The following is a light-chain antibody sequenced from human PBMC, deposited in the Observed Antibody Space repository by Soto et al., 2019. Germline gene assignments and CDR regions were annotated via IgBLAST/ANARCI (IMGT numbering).Light chain of an antibody. J-gene: IGKJ1*01. Sequence: EMVLTQSPATLSLSPGERATLSCRASQSVSASFLAWYQLKPGQAPRLLIYATSRRAPGIPDRFSGSGSGTDFTLTISRLEPEYFAVYYCHQFDSSLTFGQGTKVEIK. CDR2: ATS. CDR1: QSVSASF. CDR3: HQFDSSLT. V-gene: IGKV3-20*01.